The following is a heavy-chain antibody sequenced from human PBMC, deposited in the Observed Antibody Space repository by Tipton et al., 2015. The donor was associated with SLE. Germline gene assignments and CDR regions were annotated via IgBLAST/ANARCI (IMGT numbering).Heavy chain of an antibody. V-gene: IGHV4-34*01. D-gene: IGHD6-13*01. J-gene: IGHJ1*01. CDR3: ARTGYSSSWLYFQH. Sequence: TLSLTCAVYGGSFSGYYWSWIRQPPGKWLEWIGEINHNGSTNYNPSLKSRVTISVDTSKNQFSLKLSSVTAADTAVYYCARTGYSSSWLYFQHWGQGTLVTVSS. CDR2: INHNGST. CDR1: GGSFSGYY.